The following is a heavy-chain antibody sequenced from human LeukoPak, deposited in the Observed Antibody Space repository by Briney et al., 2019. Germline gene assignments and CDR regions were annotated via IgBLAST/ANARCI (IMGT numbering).Heavy chain of an antibody. D-gene: IGHD2-15*01. CDR2: ISTNGDTT. J-gene: IGHJ6*02. CDR1: GFTFTAHA. V-gene: IGHV3-64*02. CDR3: ARGRGVSSYDAMDV. Sequence: PGGSLRLSCAASGFTFTAHAMHWVRQAPGKGLEYVSTISTNGDTTYYADSVKGRLTISRDNSKNTLYLQMGSLRAEDMAVYYCARGRGVSSYDAMDVWGRGTTVTVSS.